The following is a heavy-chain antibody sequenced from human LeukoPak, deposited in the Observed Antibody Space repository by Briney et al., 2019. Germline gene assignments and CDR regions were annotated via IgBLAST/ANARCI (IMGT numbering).Heavy chain of an antibody. CDR3: ARESNGGYGFDY. CDR2: ISAQNGNT. D-gene: IGHD5-12*01. Sequence: ASVKVSCKSSGYMFTSHGIHWLRQAPGQGLEWMGWISAQNGNTNYVQQFLGRVTMTRDTSASTAYMELRSLKSDDTAGYYCARESNGGYGFDYWGQGTLVTVAS. V-gene: IGHV1-18*01. CDR1: GYMFTSHG. J-gene: IGHJ4*02.